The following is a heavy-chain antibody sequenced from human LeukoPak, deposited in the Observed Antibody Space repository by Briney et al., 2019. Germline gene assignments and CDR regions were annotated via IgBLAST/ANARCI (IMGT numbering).Heavy chain of an antibody. V-gene: IGHV3-9*03. J-gene: IGHJ6*03. Sequence: GGSLRLSCAASGFTFEDFAMHWVRKTPGKGLEWVSGISWYSDNIGYAVSVMGRFTISRDNAKNTLYLEMNSLRPEDMGLYYCAKASNTASPYSHIDVWGKGTTVAVSS. CDR3: AKASNTASPYSHIDV. D-gene: IGHD2-21*01. CDR2: ISWYSDNI. CDR1: GFTFEDFA.